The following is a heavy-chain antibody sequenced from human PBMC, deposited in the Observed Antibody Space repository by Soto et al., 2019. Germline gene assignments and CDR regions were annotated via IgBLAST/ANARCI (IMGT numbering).Heavy chain of an antibody. CDR1: GGSISSYY. J-gene: IGHJ6*02. CDR2: IYTSGST. CDR3: ARLQNDRTICGVIIIIHYGMDV. D-gene: IGHD3-3*01. Sequence: SETLSLTCTVSGGSISSYYWSWLRQPAGQGLAWFGRIYTSGSTNYNPSLKSRVTMSVDTSTNQFSLKLSSVTAADTAVYYCARLQNDRTICGVIIIIHYGMDVWGQGTTVT. V-gene: IGHV4-4*07.